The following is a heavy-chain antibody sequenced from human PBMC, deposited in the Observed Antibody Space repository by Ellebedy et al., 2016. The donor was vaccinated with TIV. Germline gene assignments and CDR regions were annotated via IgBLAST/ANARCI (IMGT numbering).Heavy chain of an antibody. V-gene: IGHV1-69*05. J-gene: IGHJ4*02. CDR3: ARERTAVTPFDY. CDR2: IIPIFGTA. Sequence: SVKVSCXASGGTFSSYAISWVRQAPGQGLEWMGGIIPIFGTANYAQKLQGRVTMTTDTSTSTAYMELRSLRSDDTAVYYCARERTAVTPFDYWGQGTLVTVSS. D-gene: IGHD6-19*01. CDR1: GGTFSSYA.